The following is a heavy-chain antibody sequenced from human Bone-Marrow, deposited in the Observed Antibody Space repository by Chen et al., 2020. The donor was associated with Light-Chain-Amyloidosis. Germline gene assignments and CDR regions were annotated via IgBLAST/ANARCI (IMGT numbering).Heavy chain of an antibody. CDR3: ARRRDGYNFDY. D-gene: IGHD5-12*01. CDR2: IYPDDSDA. Sequence: EVQLEQSGPEVKKPGESLENSCKGSGYTFPNYWIGWVRQMPGKGLEWMGVIYPDDSDARYSPSFEGQVTISADKSITTAYLQWRSLKASDTAMYYCARRRDGYNFDYWGQGTLVTVSS. V-gene: IGHV5-51*01. CDR1: GYTFPNYW. J-gene: IGHJ4*02.